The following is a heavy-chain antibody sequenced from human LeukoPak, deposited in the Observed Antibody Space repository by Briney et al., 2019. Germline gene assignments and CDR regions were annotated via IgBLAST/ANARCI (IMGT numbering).Heavy chain of an antibody. CDR2: IYSGGAT. Sequence: GGPLRLSCAASGFTVSGDYMIWVRQAPGKGLEWFSAIYSGGATHYADSVKGRFSISRDNSRNTVHLQMNSLRAEDTAVYYCARARYNWKGPYYFDYWGQGTLVTASP. CDR3: ARARYNWKGPYYFDY. CDR1: GFTVSGDY. V-gene: IGHV3-53*01. J-gene: IGHJ4*02. D-gene: IGHD1-1*01.